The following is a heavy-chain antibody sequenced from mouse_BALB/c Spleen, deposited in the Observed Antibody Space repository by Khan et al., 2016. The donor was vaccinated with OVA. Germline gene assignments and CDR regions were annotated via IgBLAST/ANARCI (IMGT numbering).Heavy chain of an antibody. V-gene: IGHV3-2*02. CDR3: ARIYGGDFDY. D-gene: IGHD1-1*01. CDR1: GYSITSDYA. CDR2: IRYSGNT. J-gene: IGHJ2*01. Sequence: EVQLQESGPGLVKPSQSLSLTCTVTGYSITSDYAWNWIRQFPGNKLEWMGHIRYSGNTKYNPSLKSRISFTRDTSKNQFFLQLNSVTTEDTATDYCARIYGGDFDYWGQGTTLTVSS.